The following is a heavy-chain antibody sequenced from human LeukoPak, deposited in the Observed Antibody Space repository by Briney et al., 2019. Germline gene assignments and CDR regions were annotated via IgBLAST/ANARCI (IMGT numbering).Heavy chain of an antibody. CDR3: AKDRAATYYYGMDV. J-gene: IGHJ6*02. CDR2: ITWNSNSR. V-gene: IGHV3-9*01. CDR1: GFTFDDYA. Sequence: GRSLRLSCAASGFTFDDYALHWVRQAPGKGLEWVAGITWNSNSRGYADSVKGRFTISRDNAKNSLYLQMNSLRAEDTALYYCAKDRAATYYYGMDVWGQGTTVTVS. D-gene: IGHD1-26*01.